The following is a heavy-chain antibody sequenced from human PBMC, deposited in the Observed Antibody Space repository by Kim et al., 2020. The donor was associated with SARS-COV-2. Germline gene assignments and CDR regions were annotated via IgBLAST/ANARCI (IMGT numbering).Heavy chain of an antibody. D-gene: IGHD3-22*01. CDR2: ISGSGVST. V-gene: IGHV3-23*01. J-gene: IGHJ4*02. Sequence: GGSLRLSCAASGFTFSSYAMSWVRQAPGKGLEWVSLISGSGVSTYYADSVKVRFTISRDNSKNTLYLQMNSLRAEDTAVYYCAKRGRGADYYDSSGYYYDYWGQGTLVTVSS. CDR3: AKRGRGADYYDSSGYYYDY. CDR1: GFTFSSYA.